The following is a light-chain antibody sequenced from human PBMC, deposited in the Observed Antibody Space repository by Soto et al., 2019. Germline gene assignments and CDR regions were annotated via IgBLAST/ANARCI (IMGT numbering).Light chain of an antibody. J-gene: IGLJ1*01. CDR2: EGN. V-gene: IGLV2-23*01. CDR1: GSDTGSYKL. CDR3: CSYGGSSV. Sequence: QSALTQPASVSGSPGQSITISFIGTGSDTGSYKLVSWYQQQSGKAPKLIIFEGNKRPSGVSNRFSGSNSGNTASLTISGLQGEDEADYYCCSYGGSSVFGSGTKLTVL.